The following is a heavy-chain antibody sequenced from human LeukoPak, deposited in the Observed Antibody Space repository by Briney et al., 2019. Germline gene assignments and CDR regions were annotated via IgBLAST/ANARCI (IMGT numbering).Heavy chain of an antibody. CDR2: ISGSGGST. D-gene: IGHD3-22*01. Sequence: PGGSLRLSCAVSGFRFGSDWMSWVRQAPGKGLEWVSAISGSGGSTYYADSVKGRFTISRDNSKNTLYLQMNSLRAEDTAVYYCARKYYYDPNWFDPWGQGTLVTVSS. CDR3: ARKYYYDPNWFDP. J-gene: IGHJ5*02. CDR1: GFRFGSDW. V-gene: IGHV3-23*01.